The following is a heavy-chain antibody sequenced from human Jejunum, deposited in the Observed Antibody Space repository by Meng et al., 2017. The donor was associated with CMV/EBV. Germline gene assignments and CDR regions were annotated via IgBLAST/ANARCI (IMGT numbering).Heavy chain of an antibody. CDR2: IRSKAYGGTT. CDR1: GFIFGDHS. V-gene: IGHV3-49*04. Sequence: FGFIFGDHSMTWVRQAPGKGLEWVGFIRSKAYGGTTEYAASVKGRFTISRDDSKSTAYLQMNSLKTEDTAVYYCSRGNWNDDFDYWGQGTLVTVSS. CDR3: SRGNWNDDFDY. D-gene: IGHD1-1*01. J-gene: IGHJ4*02.